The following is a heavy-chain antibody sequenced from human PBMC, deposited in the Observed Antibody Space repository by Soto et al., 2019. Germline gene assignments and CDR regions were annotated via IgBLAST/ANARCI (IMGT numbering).Heavy chain of an antibody. CDR2: ISGSGDTI. CDR3: ARVSSPAFYFDY. J-gene: IGHJ4*02. V-gene: IGHV3-48*02. Sequence: GGSLRLSCAASGFTFSSYSMNWVRQAPGKGLEYVSYISGSGDTIYYADSVKGRFTISRDDAKNSLFLQMNSLRDEDTAVYYCARVSSPAFYFDYWGQGTLVTVSS. CDR1: GFTFSSYS.